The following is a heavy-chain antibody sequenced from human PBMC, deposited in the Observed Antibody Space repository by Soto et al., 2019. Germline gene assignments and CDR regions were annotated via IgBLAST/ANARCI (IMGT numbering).Heavy chain of an antibody. V-gene: IGHV1-3*01. CDR2: INAGNGNT. CDR3: ARDPGYSYGYN. Sequence: GASVKVSCKASAYTFTNYAMNWVRQAPGQRLEWMGWINAGNGNTKYSQKFQGRVTITRDTSASTGYMELSSLRSEDTAVYYCARDPGYSYGYNWGQGTLVTVSS. CDR1: AYTFTNYA. D-gene: IGHD5-18*01. J-gene: IGHJ4*02.